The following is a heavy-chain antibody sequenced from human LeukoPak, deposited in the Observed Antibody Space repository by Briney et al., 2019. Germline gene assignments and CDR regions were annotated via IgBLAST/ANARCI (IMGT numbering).Heavy chain of an antibody. Sequence: GGSLRLSCAASGFTFSSYAVHWVRQAPGKGLEWVAVISYDGSNKYYADSVKGRFTISRDNSKNTLYPQMNSLRAEDTAVYYCARGYYDSSGYYSFHGDYWGQGTLVTVSS. CDR1: GFTFSSYA. D-gene: IGHD3-22*01. J-gene: IGHJ4*02. V-gene: IGHV3-30*04. CDR2: ISYDGSNK. CDR3: ARGYYDSSGYYSFHGDY.